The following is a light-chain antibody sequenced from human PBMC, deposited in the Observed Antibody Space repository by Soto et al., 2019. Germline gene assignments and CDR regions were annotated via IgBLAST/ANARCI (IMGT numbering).Light chain of an antibody. CDR1: SSDVGGYNY. CDR3: CSYAGSYTLVV. Sequence: QSALTQPRSVSGSPGQSVTISCTGTSSDVGGYNYVSWYQQHPGKAPKLMIYDVSKRPSGVPDSFSGSKSGNTASLTISGLQAEDEAAYYCCSYAGSYTLVVFGGGTKLTVL. J-gene: IGLJ2*01. CDR2: DVS. V-gene: IGLV2-11*01.